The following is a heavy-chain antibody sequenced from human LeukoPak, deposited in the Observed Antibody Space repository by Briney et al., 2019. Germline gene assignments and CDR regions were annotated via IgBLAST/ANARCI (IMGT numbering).Heavy chain of an antibody. V-gene: IGHV4-59*11. CDR2: IYYSGST. CDR3: ARMTTGWAFDI. CDR1: GGSISSHY. J-gene: IGHJ3*02. Sequence: SETLSLTCTVSGGSISSHYWSWIRQPPGKGLEWIGYIYYSGSTNYNPSLKSRVTISVDTSKNQFSLKLSSVTAADTAVYYCARMTTGWAFDIWGQGTMVTVSS. D-gene: IGHD4-17*01.